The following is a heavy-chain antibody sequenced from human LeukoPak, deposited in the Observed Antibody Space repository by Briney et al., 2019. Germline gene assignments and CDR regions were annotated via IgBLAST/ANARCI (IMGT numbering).Heavy chain of an antibody. CDR3: AREAGSNWLDAFDI. J-gene: IGHJ3*02. Sequence: GGSLRLSCEASGFTFSSNGMNWIRQAPGRGREWVSYISESGGNKYYSDSVKGRFTIYRDNAKNSLYLQMNSLRAEDTAVYYCAREAGSNWLDAFDIWGQGTTVTVSS. D-gene: IGHD6-13*01. CDR2: ISESGGNK. CDR1: GFTFSSNG. V-gene: IGHV3-48*03.